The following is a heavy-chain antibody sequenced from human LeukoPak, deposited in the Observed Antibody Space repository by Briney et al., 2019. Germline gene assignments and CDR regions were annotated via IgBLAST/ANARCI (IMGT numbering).Heavy chain of an antibody. CDR1: GFTLYSYA. V-gene: IGHV3-23*01. CDR2: ISGSGAST. CDR3: ARWNFGESASPFFYFYFGMDV. J-gene: IGHJ6*02. D-gene: IGHD3-10*01. Sequence: PGGSLRLSCAASGFTLYSYAMSWVRQAPGKGLEWVSAISGSGASTYYADSVQGRFTITRDNSKNMLFLQMNSLTAEDTAVYFCARWNFGESASPFFYFYFGMDVWGQGTTVTVSS.